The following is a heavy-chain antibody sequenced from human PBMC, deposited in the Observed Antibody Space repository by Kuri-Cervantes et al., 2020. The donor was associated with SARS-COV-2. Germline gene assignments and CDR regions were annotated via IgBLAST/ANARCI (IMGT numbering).Heavy chain of an antibody. D-gene: IGHD6-19*01. CDR3: ARGGYSSGWYAVD. CDR1: GFTFSSYG. CDR2: IRYDGSNK. Sequence: GESLKISCAASGFTFSSYGMHWVRQAPGKGLEWVAFIRYDGSNKYYADSVKGRFTISRDNSKNTLYLQMNSLRAEDTAVYYCARGGYSSGWYAVDWGQGTLVTVSS. J-gene: IGHJ4*02. V-gene: IGHV3-30*02.